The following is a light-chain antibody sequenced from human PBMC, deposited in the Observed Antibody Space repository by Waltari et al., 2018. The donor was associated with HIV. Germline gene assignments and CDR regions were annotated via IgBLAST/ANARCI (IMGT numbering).Light chain of an antibody. V-gene: IGKV3-20*01. J-gene: IGKJ1*01. Sequence: EIVLTQSPGTLSLSPGETAILSCRTTQSISNNFFAWYQQKPGQPPKLLIYSAFISATGIPDRFSGSGAGTDFTLTISRLEPEDFAVYYCHQYGTAPRTFGQGTTVEIK. CDR3: HQYGTAPRT. CDR1: QSISNNF. CDR2: SAF.